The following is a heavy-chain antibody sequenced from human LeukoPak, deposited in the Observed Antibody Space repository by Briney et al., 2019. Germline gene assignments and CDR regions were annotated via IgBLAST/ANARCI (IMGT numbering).Heavy chain of an antibody. J-gene: IGHJ4*02. V-gene: IGHV1-3*01. D-gene: IGHD3-16*01. CDR3: ARGKGGGTSSPHFDY. CDR2: INADNGYT. CDR1: GYKFNDYA. Sequence: ASVKVSCTASGYKFNDYAIHWVRRAPGHGLEWMGWINADNGYTRYSHHFQGRVIITRDPSADTAYLELTSLRSEDTAVYYCARGKGGGTSSPHFDYWGQGPLVTVPS.